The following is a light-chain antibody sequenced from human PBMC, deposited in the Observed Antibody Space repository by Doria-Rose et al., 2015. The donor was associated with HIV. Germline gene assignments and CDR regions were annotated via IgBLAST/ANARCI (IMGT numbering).Light chain of an antibody. CDR2: AAS. CDR1: QDINNF. J-gene: IGKJ4*01. CDR3: QKYNSAPLT. V-gene: IGKV1-27*01. Sequence: PHSPSSLSASVGDRVTITCRASQDINNFLAWYQQKPGKLPKLLIYAASTLHSGVPSRFSGSGSGTDFTLTISSLQPEDVATYYCQKYNSAPLTFGGGTRVEIK.